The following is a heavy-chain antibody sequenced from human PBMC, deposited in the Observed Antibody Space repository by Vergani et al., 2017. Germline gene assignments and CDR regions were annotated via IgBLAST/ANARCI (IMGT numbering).Heavy chain of an antibody. CDR3: ARGRGSGSYYYLDY. V-gene: IGHV4-34*01. CDR1: GGSFSGYY. J-gene: IGHJ4*02. D-gene: IGHD3-10*01. Sequence: QVQLQQWGAGLLKPSETLSITCAVYGGSFSGYYWSWIRQPPGKGLEWIGEINHSGSTNYNPSLKSRVTISVDTSKNQFSLKLSSVTAADTAVYYCARGRGSGSYYYLDYWGQGTLVTVSS. CDR2: INHSGST.